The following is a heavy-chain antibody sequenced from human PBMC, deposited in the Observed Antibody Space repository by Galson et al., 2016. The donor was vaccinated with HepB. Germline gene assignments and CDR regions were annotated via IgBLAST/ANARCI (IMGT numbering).Heavy chain of an antibody. D-gene: IGHD3-3*01. CDR3: ASGQLRFVEWVRMDV. J-gene: IGHJ6*02. Sequence: SVKVSCKASGYTFTNYAMHWVRQAPGQRLEWMGWINAGNGNTKYSQKFQGRVTITRDTTASTAFMEVSSMRSEATAVYYCASGQLRFVEWVRMDVWGQWTTVTVSS. CDR1: GYTFTNYA. CDR2: INAGNGNT. V-gene: IGHV1-3*01.